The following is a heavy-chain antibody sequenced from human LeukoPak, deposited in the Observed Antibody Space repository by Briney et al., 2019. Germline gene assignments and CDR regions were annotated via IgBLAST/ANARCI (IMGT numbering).Heavy chain of an antibody. D-gene: IGHD3-22*01. CDR3: ARRRYFDSSGYNPTYYFDF. CDR2: IYYPVDT. J-gene: IGHJ4*02. CDR1: GDSFIGSY. V-gene: IGHV4-59*01. Sequence: PSETLSLTCTVSGDSFIGSYWSWIRQAPGKGLEWIGYIYYPVDTTYNPSLQSRVTISADISKKQFSLRPTSVTAADTAVYYCARRRYFDSSGYNPTYYFDFWGQGIQVTVSS.